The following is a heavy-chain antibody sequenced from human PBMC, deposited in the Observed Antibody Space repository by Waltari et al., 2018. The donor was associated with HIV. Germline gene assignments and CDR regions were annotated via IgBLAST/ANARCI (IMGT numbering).Heavy chain of an antibody. CDR1: GGSISTYY. CDR2: IYSSGST. Sequence: QVQLQESGPGLVKPSETLSLTCTVSGGSISTYYWNWIRQPAGKGLEWIGRIYSSGSTDYNPSVKSPVTMSVDTSNNQFSLKLTSVTAADTAVYYCARGYYDSSGYFNYFDYWGRGTLVTVSS. D-gene: IGHD3-22*01. V-gene: IGHV4-4*07. J-gene: IGHJ4*02. CDR3: ARGYYDSSGYFNYFDY.